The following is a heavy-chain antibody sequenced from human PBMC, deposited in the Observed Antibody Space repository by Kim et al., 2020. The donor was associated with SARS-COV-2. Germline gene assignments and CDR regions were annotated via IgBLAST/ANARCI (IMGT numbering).Heavy chain of an antibody. Sequence: GGSLRLSCAASGFTFSSYGMHWVRQAPGKGLEWVAVIWYDGSNKYYADSVKGRFTISRDNSKNTLYLQMNSLRAEDTAVYYCARGVDSSGYYDADAFDIWGQGTMVTVSS. J-gene: IGHJ3*02. CDR2: IWYDGSNK. D-gene: IGHD3-22*01. CDR3: ARGVDSSGYYDADAFDI. V-gene: IGHV3-33*01. CDR1: GFTFSSYG.